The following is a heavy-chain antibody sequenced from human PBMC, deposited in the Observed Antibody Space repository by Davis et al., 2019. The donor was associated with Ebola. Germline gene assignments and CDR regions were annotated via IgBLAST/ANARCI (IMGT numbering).Heavy chain of an antibody. J-gene: IGHJ5*02. D-gene: IGHD1-1*01. CDR3: ARAIGTSSGWFDP. CDR2: INDLGNT. V-gene: IGHV4-34*01. Sequence: PSETLSLTCAVYGGSFSGYFWNWIRQPPRKGLEWLGEINDLGNTNSNPSLKSRVTISVDKSKNQFSLNLTSVTAADTAVYYCARAIGTSSGWFDPWGQGNLVTVSS. CDR1: GGSFSGYF.